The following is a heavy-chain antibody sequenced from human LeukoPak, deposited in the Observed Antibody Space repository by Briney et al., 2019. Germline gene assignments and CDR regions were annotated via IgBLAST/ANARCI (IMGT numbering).Heavy chain of an antibody. CDR2: ISGSSHDI. V-gene: IGHV3-11*03. D-gene: IGHD2-15*01. J-gene: IGHJ4*02. CDR1: GFTFSDYY. CDR3: VRWAREADN. Sequence: GGSLRLSCAASGFTFSDYYMNWIRQTPGKGLEWLSYISGSSHDINYADSVKGRFTVSRDNVKNSLYLEMNSLRVEDTAAYYCVRWAREADNWGRGTQVTVSS.